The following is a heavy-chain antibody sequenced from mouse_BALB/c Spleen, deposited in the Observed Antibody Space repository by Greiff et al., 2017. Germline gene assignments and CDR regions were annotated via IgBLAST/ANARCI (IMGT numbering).Heavy chain of an antibody. J-gene: IGHJ4*01. V-gene: IGHV1-54*01. D-gene: IGHD1-1*01. CDR1: GYAFTNYL. CDR3: ARDNPYGDYAMDY. CDR2: INPGSGGT. Sequence: VQLQQSGAELVRPGTSVKVSCKASGYAFTNYLIEWVKQRPGQGLEWIGVINPGSGGTNYNEKFKGKATLTADKSSSTAYMQLSSLTSDDSAVYFCARDNPYGDYAMDYWGQGTSVTVSS.